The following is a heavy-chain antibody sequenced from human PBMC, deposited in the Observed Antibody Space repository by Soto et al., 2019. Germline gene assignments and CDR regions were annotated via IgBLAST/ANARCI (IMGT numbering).Heavy chain of an antibody. CDR3: ARDGYGDYFPDAFDI. CDR2: ISAYNGNT. Sequence: SVTVSCKASGYTFTSYGISWVRQAPGQGLEWMGWISAYNGNTNYAQKLQGRVTMTTDTSTSTAYMELRSLRSDDTAVYYCARDGYGDYFPDAFDIWGQGTMVTVSS. J-gene: IGHJ3*02. V-gene: IGHV1-18*01. D-gene: IGHD4-17*01. CDR1: GYTFTSYG.